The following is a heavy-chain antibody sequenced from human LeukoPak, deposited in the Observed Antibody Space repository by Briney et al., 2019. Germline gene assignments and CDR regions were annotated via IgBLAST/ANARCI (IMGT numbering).Heavy chain of an antibody. Sequence: GASVKVSCTASGYTFTGYYMHWVRQAPGQGLEWMGWINPNSGGTNYAQKFQGRVTMTRDTSISTAYMELSRLRSDDTAVYYCARNLYGDYTDFDYWGQGTLVTVSS. V-gene: IGHV1-2*02. CDR1: GYTFTGYY. CDR3: ARNLYGDYTDFDY. D-gene: IGHD4-17*01. J-gene: IGHJ4*02. CDR2: INPNSGGT.